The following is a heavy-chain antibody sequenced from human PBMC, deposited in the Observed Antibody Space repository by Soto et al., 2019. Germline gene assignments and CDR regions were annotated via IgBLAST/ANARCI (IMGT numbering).Heavy chain of an antibody. Sequence: PGGSLRLSCAASGFTFSNAWMSWVRQAPGKGLEWVGHIKTKTDGGTTDYAAPVKGRFTISRDDSKNTLYLQMNSLKTEDTAVYYCSTPRYYGSGYFDYWGQGTLVTVSS. CDR1: GFTFSNAW. V-gene: IGHV3-15*01. J-gene: IGHJ4*02. CDR3: STPRYYGSGYFDY. CDR2: IKTKTDGGTT. D-gene: IGHD3-10*01.